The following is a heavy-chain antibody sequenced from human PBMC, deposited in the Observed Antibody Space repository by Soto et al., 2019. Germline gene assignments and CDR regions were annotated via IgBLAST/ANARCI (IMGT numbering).Heavy chain of an antibody. CDR3: ARDLKFSTSNGMDV. D-gene: IGHD6-6*01. CDR1: GYTFTGYF. Sequence: ASVKVSCKASGYTFTGYFMHWVRQAPGQGLEWIGWINRNRGGTTYAQKFQGWVTMTSDTTVSTVYMELSRLKSDDTAVYYCARDLKFSTSNGMDVWGQGTTVTVSS. V-gene: IGHV1-2*04. CDR2: INRNRGGT. J-gene: IGHJ6*02.